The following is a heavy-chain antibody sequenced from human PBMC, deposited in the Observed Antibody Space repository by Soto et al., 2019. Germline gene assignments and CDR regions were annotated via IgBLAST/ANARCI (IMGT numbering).Heavy chain of an antibody. J-gene: IGHJ5*02. CDR1: GLSITDSEMG. CDR2: IDSSGEK. Sequence: QVTLKESGPVLVKPTETLTLRCTVSGLSITDSEMGVSWIRQPPGQPLEWLAHIDSSGEKTYRTFLKSRRAISKDTSTSQIVLTMTNMDPADTATYYCARRHLAVAVSPWFDPWGQGIPVTVSS. V-gene: IGHV2-26*01. D-gene: IGHD6-19*01. CDR3: ARRHLAVAVSPWFDP.